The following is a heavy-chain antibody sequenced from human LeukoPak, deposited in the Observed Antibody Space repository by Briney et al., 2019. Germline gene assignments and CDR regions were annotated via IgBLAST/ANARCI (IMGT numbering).Heavy chain of an antibody. CDR3: ARDVIAAAGSFDP. J-gene: IGHJ5*02. CDR1: GFTFSSYW. CDR2: IKQDGSEK. Sequence: GGSLRLSCAASGFTFSSYWMSWVRQAPGKGLEWVANIKQDGSEKYYVDSVKGRFTISRDNAKNSLYLQMNSLRAEDTAVYYCARDVIAAAGSFDPWGQGTLVTVSS. D-gene: IGHD6-13*01. V-gene: IGHV3-7*03.